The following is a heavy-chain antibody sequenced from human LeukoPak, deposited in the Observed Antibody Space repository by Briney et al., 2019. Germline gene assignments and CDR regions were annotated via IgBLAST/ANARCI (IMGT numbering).Heavy chain of an antibody. D-gene: IGHD3-22*01. CDR1: GFTFSSYG. Sequence: PGGSLRLSCAASGFTFSSYGMHWVRQAPGKGLEWEAVISYDGSNKYYADSVKGRFTISRDNSKNTLYLQMNSLRAEDTAVYYCAKTKYYYDSSGFDYWGQGTLVTVSS. V-gene: IGHV3-30*18. J-gene: IGHJ4*02. CDR2: ISYDGSNK. CDR3: AKTKYYYDSSGFDY.